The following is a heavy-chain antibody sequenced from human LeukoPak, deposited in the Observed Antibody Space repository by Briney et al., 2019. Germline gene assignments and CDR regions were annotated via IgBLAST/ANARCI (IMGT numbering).Heavy chain of an antibody. CDR2: ISSSSSYI. Sequence: GGSLRLSCAASGFTFSSYSMNWVRQAPGKGLEWVSSISSSSSYIYYADSVKGRFTISRDNAKNSLYLQMNSLRAEDTAVYYCARYRPEDRIFDYWGQGTLVTVSS. V-gene: IGHV3-21*01. CDR1: GFTFSSYS. D-gene: IGHD1-14*01. J-gene: IGHJ4*02. CDR3: ARYRPEDRIFDY.